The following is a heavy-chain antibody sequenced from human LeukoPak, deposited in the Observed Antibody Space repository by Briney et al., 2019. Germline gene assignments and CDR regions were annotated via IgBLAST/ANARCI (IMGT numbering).Heavy chain of an antibody. CDR3: ASGRQLGY. CDR1: GFTFSSHS. V-gene: IGHV3-21*01. D-gene: IGHD6-13*01. CDR2: ISSASGFI. Sequence: GGSLRLSCAASGFTFSSHSMNWVRQSPGKGLEWVASISSASGFIYYADSVKGRFTISRDNARNSLYLQMNSLRAEDTAVYYCASGRQLGYWGQGTLVTVSS. J-gene: IGHJ4*02.